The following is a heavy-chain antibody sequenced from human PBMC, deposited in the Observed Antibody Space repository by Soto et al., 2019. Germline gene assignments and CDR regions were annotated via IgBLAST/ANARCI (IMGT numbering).Heavy chain of an antibody. CDR1: GYTFTSHY. CDR2: INPSGGAT. V-gene: IGHV1-46*01. D-gene: IGHD2-21*01. Sequence: QVQLVQSGAEVKKPGASVKVSCKASGYTFTSHYMHWVRQAPRQGPEWLGIINPSGGATTYAQKFQGRVTMTRDTSTSTVYMELSSRRSEDTAVYYCGRGETISIFGMDVWGQGTTVTVSS. J-gene: IGHJ6*02. CDR3: GRGETISIFGMDV.